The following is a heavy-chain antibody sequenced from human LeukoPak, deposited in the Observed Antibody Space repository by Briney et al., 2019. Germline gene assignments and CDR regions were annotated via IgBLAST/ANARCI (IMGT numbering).Heavy chain of an antibody. J-gene: IGHJ4*02. CDR1: GFTFSSYW. CDR3: ARVPSVVVPAETGY. D-gene: IGHD2-2*01. CDR2: IKQDGSEK. Sequence: PGGSLRLSCAASGFTFSSYWMSWVRQAPGKGLEWVANIKQDGSEKYYVDSVKGRFTISRDNAKNSLYLQMNSLRAEDTAVYYCARVPSVVVPAETGYWGQGTLVTVSS. V-gene: IGHV3-7*01.